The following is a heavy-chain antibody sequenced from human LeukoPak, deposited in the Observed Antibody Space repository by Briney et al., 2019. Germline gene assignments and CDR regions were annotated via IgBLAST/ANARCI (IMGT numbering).Heavy chain of an antibody. D-gene: IGHD2-21*02. V-gene: IGHV3-11*01. J-gene: IGHJ4*02. CDR2: ISRSGSAI. CDR1: GFTFSDYY. CDR3: ARDRVTFDY. Sequence: XGSLRLSCAASGFTFSDYYMSWIRQAPGKGLEWVSYISRSGSAIYYADSVKGGFTISRDNAKNSLYLQMHSLRAEETAVYYCARDRVTFDYWDQGTLVTVSS.